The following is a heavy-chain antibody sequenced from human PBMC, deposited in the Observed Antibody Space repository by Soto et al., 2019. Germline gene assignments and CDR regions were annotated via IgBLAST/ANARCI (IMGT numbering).Heavy chain of an antibody. CDR2: IYHSGST. CDR3: ARDPPDSSGYYYFGY. D-gene: IGHD3-22*01. CDR1: GYSISSGYY. V-gene: IGHV4-38-2*02. Sequence: PSETLSLTCAVSGYSISSGYYWGWIRQPPGKGLEWIGSIYHSGSTYYNPSLKSRVTISVDTSKNQFSLKLSSVTAADTAVYYCARDPPDSSGYYYFGYWGQGTLVTVSS. J-gene: IGHJ4*02.